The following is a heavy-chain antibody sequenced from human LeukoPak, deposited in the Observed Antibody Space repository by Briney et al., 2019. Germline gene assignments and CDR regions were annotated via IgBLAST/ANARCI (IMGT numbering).Heavy chain of an antibody. CDR1: GFTFTCYG. V-gene: IGHV1-18*01. Sequence: ASVKFSCKAAGFTFTCYGSNWARQAHGQGIGWMGCISAYNGNTNYAQKFKSRVTMATDTSTSTGDMELRRLKSDDTAVYYCARDAVVPAAINPNGFDHWGQGTLVTVSS. J-gene: IGHJ5*02. CDR2: ISAYNGNT. D-gene: IGHD2-2*01. CDR3: ARDAVVPAAINPNGFDH.